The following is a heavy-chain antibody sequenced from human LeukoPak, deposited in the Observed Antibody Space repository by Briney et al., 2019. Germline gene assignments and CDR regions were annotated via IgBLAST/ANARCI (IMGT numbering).Heavy chain of an antibody. CDR3: ARAFNEVPAAIVS. J-gene: IGHJ5*01. CDR1: GYSISSGYY. D-gene: IGHD2-2*01. Sequence: SETLSLTCTVSGYSISSGYYWGWIRQPPGKGLEWIGSIYYSGSTYYNPSLKSRVTISVDTSKNQFSLKLSSVTAADTAVYYCARAFNEVPAAIVSWGQEPWSPSPQ. V-gene: IGHV4-38-2*02. CDR2: IYYSGST.